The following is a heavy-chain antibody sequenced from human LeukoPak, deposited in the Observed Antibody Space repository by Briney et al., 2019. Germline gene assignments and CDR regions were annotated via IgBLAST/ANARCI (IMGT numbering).Heavy chain of an antibody. V-gene: IGHV3-30*04. CDR1: GFTFSSYS. CDR2: ISYDGSSK. Sequence: QTGGSLRLSCAASGFTFSSYSMHWVRQAPGKGLEWVAVISYDGSSKYLRDSVKGRFTISRDNSKNTLYLQMNTLRAEDTGVYYCAKESTVTPGNVNWFDPWGQGTLVTVSS. D-gene: IGHD4-17*01. CDR3: AKESTVTPGNVNWFDP. J-gene: IGHJ5*02.